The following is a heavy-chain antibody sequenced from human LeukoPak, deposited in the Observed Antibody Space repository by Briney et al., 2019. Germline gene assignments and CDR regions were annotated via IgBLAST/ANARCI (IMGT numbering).Heavy chain of an antibody. V-gene: IGHV3-48*01. J-gene: IGHJ4*02. CDR3: ARDWYYDSSGSFDY. Sequence: PGGSLRLSCAASGFTFSSYSMNWVRQAPGKGLEWVSYISSSSSTIYYADSVKGRFTISRDNAKNSLYLQMNSLRAEDTAVYYCARDWYYDSSGSFDYWGQGTLVTVSS. CDR2: ISSSSSTI. D-gene: IGHD3-22*01. CDR1: GFTFSSYS.